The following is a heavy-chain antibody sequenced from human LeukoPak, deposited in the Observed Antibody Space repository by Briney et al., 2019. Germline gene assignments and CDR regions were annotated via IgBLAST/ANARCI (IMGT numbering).Heavy chain of an antibody. CDR2: ISCSGGNT. CDR1: GFTFSSYA. J-gene: IGHJ4*02. D-gene: IGHD5-24*01. Sequence: GLSLRLSCAASGFTFSSYAMSWVRQAPGKGLEWVSAISCSGGNTYYADSVKGRFTISRHNSKNTLYLQMNSLRAEDTAVYYCARGMGYFDYWGQGTLVTVSS. CDR3: ARGMGYFDY. V-gene: IGHV3-23*01.